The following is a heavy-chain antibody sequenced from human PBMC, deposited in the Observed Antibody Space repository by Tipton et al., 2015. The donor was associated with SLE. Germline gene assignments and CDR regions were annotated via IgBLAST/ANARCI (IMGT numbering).Heavy chain of an antibody. J-gene: IGHJ4*02. Sequence: SLRLSCAASGFTFSDYYMSWIRQAPGKGLEWVSYISSSSSYTNYADSVKGRFTISRDNAKNSLYLQMNSLRAEDTAVYYCARDLISGYYGSDYWGQGTLGTVSS. V-gene: IGHV3-11*06. CDR3: ARDLISGYYGSDY. D-gene: IGHD3-22*01. CDR2: ISSSSSYT. CDR1: GFTFSDYY.